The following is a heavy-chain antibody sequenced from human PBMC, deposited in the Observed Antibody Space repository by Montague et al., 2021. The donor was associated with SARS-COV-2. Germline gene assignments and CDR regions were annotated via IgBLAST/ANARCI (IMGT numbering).Heavy chain of an antibody. CDR3: AHRGDLWVGPYFDY. J-gene: IGHJ4*02. CDR2: IYWDDDK. CDR1: GFSLSSSGVG. D-gene: IGHD2-21*02. Sequence: PALVTPTQTLTLTCTFSGFSLSSSGVGVDWIRQPPGKALEWLALIYWDDDKRYSPSLKSRLTITKDTSKNQVVLTMTNMDPVDTATYYCAHRGDLWVGPYFDYWGQGTLVTVSS. V-gene: IGHV2-5*02.